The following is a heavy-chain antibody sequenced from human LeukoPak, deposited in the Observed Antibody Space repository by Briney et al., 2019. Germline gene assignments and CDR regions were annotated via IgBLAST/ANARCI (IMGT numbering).Heavy chain of an antibody. D-gene: IGHD4-23*01. CDR3: ARDFQGVDYGGNSLYNWFDP. V-gene: IGHV4-59*01. Sequence: TSETLSLTCTVSGVSISSYYWSWIRQPPGKGLEWIGYIYYSGSTNYNPSLKSRVTISVDTSKNQFSLKLSSVTAADTAVYYCARDFQGVDYGGNSLYNWFDPWGQGTLVTVSS. CDR1: GVSISSYY. J-gene: IGHJ5*02. CDR2: IYYSGST.